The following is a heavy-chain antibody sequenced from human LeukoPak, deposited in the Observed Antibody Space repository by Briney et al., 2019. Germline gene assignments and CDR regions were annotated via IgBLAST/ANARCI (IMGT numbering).Heavy chain of an antibody. CDR2: ISAYNGNT. CDR1: GYTFTSYG. D-gene: IGHD3-10*01. J-gene: IGHJ4*02. Sequence: GASVKVSCKASGYTFTSYGISWVRQAPGQGLEWMGWISAYNGNTNYAQKFQGRVTMTRDTSISTAYMELSRLRSDDTAVYYCARRRWGYGSGSYDYWGQGTLVTVSS. CDR3: ARRRWGYGSGSYDY. V-gene: IGHV1-18*01.